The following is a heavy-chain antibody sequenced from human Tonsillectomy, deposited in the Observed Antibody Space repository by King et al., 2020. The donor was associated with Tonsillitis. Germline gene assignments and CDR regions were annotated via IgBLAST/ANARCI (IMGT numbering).Heavy chain of an antibody. CDR2: ISAYNGET. J-gene: IGHJ4*02. CDR3: ARAREQQLAEGFDY. V-gene: IGHV1-18*01. D-gene: IGHD6-13*01. CDR1: GFTFTSSG. Sequence: QLVQSGAEVKKPGASVKVSCKASGFTFTSSGFNWVRQAPGQGLEWMGWISAYNGETNYVQNLQCRVTMTTDTSTSTAYMELRSLRSDDTAVYYCARAREQQLAEGFDYWGQGTLVTVSS.